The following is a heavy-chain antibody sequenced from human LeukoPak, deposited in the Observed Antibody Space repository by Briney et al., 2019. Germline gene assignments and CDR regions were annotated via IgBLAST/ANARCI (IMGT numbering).Heavy chain of an antibody. J-gene: IGHJ4*02. V-gene: IGHV1-69*04. D-gene: IGHD5-24*01. CDR3: ARDWNGEVATITLDY. CDR1: GGTFSSYA. Sequence: SVKVSCKASGGTFSSYAISWVRQAPGQGLEWMGRIIPILGIANYAQKFQGRVTITADKSTSTAYMELSSLRSEDTAVYYCARDWNGEVATITLDYWGQGTLVTVSS. CDR2: IIPILGIA.